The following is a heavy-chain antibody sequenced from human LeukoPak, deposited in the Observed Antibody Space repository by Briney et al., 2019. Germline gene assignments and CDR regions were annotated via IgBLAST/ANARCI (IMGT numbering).Heavy chain of an antibody. Sequence: PGGSLRLSCAASGVIFDDYAMHWVRQAPGKGLEWVSLISGDGDSSYYVDSGKGRFTTSRDNSKNSLYLQMNSLRTEDTALYYCARAMGERQAIDYWGQGTLVTVSS. D-gene: IGHD1-1*01. J-gene: IGHJ4*02. CDR2: ISGDGDSS. CDR3: ARAMGERQAIDY. V-gene: IGHV3-43*02. CDR1: GVIFDDYA.